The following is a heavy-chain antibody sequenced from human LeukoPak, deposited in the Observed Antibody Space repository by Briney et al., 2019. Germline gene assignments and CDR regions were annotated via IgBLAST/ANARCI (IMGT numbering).Heavy chain of an antibody. J-gene: IGHJ6*03. D-gene: IGHD3-16*01. CDR2: IYISGDT. CDR1: RGSISSGSYY. Sequence: SETLSLTCTVSRGSISSGSYYWSWIRQPAGKGLEWIGRIYISGDTNYNPTLKCRVTISVDTSKNQFSLKLSSATAADTAEYYGARGGKYYYYMDVWGKGTTVTVSS. CDR3: ARGGKYYYYMDV. V-gene: IGHV4-61*02.